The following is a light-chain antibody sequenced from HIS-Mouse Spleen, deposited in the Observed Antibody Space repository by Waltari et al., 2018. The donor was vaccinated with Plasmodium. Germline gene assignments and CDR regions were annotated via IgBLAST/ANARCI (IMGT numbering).Light chain of an antibody. CDR3: AAWDDSLNVV. V-gene: IGLV1-44*01. CDR1: SSNIGSNT. Sequence: QSVLTQPPSASGTPGQRVTISCSGSSSNIGSNTVNWYQQLPGTAPKLPLYSNNQRPSGVPDRCAGSKCGTSASPAIRGRQSEDEADYYCAAWDDSLNVVFGGGTKLTVL. J-gene: IGLJ2*01. CDR2: SNN.